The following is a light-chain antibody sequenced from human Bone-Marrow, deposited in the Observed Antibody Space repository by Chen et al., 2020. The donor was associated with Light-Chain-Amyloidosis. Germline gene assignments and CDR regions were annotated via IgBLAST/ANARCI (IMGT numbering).Light chain of an antibody. CDR2: GTS. J-gene: IGKJ3*01. CDR3: QQYGVSPVT. V-gene: IGKV3-20*01. CDR1: RSVGSTY. Sequence: EVVLTQSPGTLSLSPGERATLSCRASRSVGSTYIAWYQQKPGQATRLLIYGTSSRATGIPEMFSGSGSGTDFTLNLSRMEPEDFAVFDCQQYGVSPVTFGPGTRVD.